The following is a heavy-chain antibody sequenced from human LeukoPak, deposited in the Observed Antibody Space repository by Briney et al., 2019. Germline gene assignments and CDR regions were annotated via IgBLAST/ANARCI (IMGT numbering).Heavy chain of an antibody. D-gene: IGHD3-3*01. V-gene: IGHV1-69*04. Sequence: GSSVKVSCKASGGTFSSYTISWVRQAPGQGLEWMGRIIPILGIANYAQKFQGRVTITADKSTSTAYMELSSLRSEDTAVYYCARDLYYDFWSGQDWFDPWGQGTLVTVSS. CDR1: GGTFSSYT. CDR3: ARDLYYDFWSGQDWFDP. J-gene: IGHJ5*02. CDR2: IIPILGIA.